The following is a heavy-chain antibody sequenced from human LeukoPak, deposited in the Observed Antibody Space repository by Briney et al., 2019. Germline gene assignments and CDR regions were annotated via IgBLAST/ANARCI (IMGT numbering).Heavy chain of an antibody. D-gene: IGHD6-13*01. Sequence: GGSLRLSCAASGFTFSSFGMHWVRQAPGKELEWVAVIWYDGSEKYYTDSVKGRFTISRDNSKNTLYLQMSSLRGEDTAIYYCARAGNAFDIWGQGTMVTVSS. CDR3: ARAGNAFDI. V-gene: IGHV3-33*01. CDR2: IWYDGSEK. CDR1: GFTFSSFG. J-gene: IGHJ3*02.